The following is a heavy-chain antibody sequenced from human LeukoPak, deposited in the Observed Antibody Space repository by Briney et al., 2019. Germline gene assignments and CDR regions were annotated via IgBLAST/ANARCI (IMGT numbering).Heavy chain of an antibody. V-gene: IGHV1-18*04. Sequence: RWASVKLSCKASGYTFTSYGISWVRHAPGQGLEWMGWISADNGNTNYAQKFQGRVTMTTETSTSTAYMELRSLRSDDTAVYYCARDTPQYSSGWYYFDYWGQGTLVTVSS. CDR1: GYTFTSYG. D-gene: IGHD6-19*01. J-gene: IGHJ4*02. CDR2: ISADNGNT. CDR3: ARDTPQYSSGWYYFDY.